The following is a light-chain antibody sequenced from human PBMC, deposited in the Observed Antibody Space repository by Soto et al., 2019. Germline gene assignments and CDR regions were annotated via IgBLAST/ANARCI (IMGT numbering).Light chain of an antibody. CDR2: AAS. J-gene: IGKJ2*01. CDR3: QQSYSTPPYT. CDR1: QSISSY. V-gene: IGKV1-39*01. Sequence: DIQMTQSPSSLSASVGDRVTITCRASQSISSYLNWYQQKPGKAPKLLIYAASSLQSGVPSRFSGSGSGTDFPLTIRSLQPEHFATYYCQQSYSTPPYTFGQGTKLQIK.